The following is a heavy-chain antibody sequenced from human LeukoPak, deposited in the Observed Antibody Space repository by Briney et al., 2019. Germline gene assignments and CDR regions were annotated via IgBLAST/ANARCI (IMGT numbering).Heavy chain of an antibody. J-gene: IGHJ4*02. CDR2: ISSSSTYI. D-gene: IGHD4-17*01. CDR3: ARDLYGDYAFDY. Sequence: GGSLRLSCAASGFTFISYSMNWVRQAPGKGLEWVSSISSSSTYIYYADSVKGRFTISRDSAKNSLYLQMNSLRAEDTAVYYCARDLYGDYAFDYWGQGTLVTVSS. V-gene: IGHV3-21*01. CDR1: GFTFISYS.